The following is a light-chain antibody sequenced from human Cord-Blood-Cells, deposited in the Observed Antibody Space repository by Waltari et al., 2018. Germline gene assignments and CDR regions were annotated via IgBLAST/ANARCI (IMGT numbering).Light chain of an antibody. J-gene: IGLJ2*01. Sequence: QSALTQPSSASGSPGPSITISCTGPSTAVGGYHYASWYPQHPGQAPKLMLYDVSNRPSGVSNRFSGSKSGNTASLTISGLQAEDEADYYCSSYTSSSTLVFGGGTKLTVL. V-gene: IGLV2-14*01. CDR2: DVS. CDR1: STAVGGYHY. CDR3: SSYTSSSTLV.